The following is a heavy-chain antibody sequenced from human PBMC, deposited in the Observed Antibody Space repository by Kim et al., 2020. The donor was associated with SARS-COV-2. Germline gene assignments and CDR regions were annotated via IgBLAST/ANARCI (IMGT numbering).Heavy chain of an antibody. Sequence: GGSLRLSCVVSGFTFSSHGMHWVRQAPGKGLEWVAVISFDGTRIYYADSVKGRFTISRDDSKYTLYLQMNNLRAEETALYNCARDRGGSGNYLDFLGQGT. CDR1: GFTFSSHG. D-gene: IGHD3-10*01. CDR3: ARDRGGSGNYLDF. CDR2: ISFDGTRI. V-gene: IGHV3-30*03. J-gene: IGHJ4*02.